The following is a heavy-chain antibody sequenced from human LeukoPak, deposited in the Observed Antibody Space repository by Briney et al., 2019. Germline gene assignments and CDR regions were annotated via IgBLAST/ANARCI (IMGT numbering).Heavy chain of an antibody. J-gene: IGHJ4*02. V-gene: IGHV3-53*01. CDR1: GFTVSSNY. CDR3: ARGGAIFGVDFDY. Sequence: PGGSLRLSCAASGFTVSSNYMSCVRQAPGKGLEWVSVIYSGGSTYYADSVKDRFTISRDNSKNTLYLQINSLRAEDTAVYYCARGGAIFGVDFDYWGQGTLVTVSS. D-gene: IGHD3-3*01. CDR2: IYSGGST.